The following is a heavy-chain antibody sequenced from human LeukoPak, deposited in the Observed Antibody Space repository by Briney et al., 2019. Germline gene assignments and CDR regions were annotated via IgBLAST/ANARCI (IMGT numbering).Heavy chain of an antibody. Sequence: GGSLRLSCAASGFTFSGYTMNWVRQAPGKGLEWVSSISGSTRHKYYADSVKGRFTISRDNAKNSLYLQMNSLRAEDTAVYYCARTANFAAGYYIDYWGQGTLVTVSS. CDR3: ARTANFAAGYYIDY. V-gene: IGHV3-21*01. CDR1: GFTFSGYT. D-gene: IGHD6-13*01. CDR2: ISGSTRHK. J-gene: IGHJ4*02.